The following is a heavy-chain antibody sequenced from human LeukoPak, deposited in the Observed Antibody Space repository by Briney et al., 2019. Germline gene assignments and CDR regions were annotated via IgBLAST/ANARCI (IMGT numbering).Heavy chain of an antibody. Sequence: GGSLRLSCAASGFTFSSYAMSWVRQAPGKGLEWVSAISGSGGSTYYADSVKGRFTISRDNSKNTLCLQMNSLRAEDTAVYYCAKWAKYGSYSAYFDYWGQGTLVTVSS. CDR1: GFTFSSYA. CDR2: ISGSGGST. J-gene: IGHJ4*02. D-gene: IGHD1-26*01. V-gene: IGHV3-23*01. CDR3: AKWAKYGSYSAYFDY.